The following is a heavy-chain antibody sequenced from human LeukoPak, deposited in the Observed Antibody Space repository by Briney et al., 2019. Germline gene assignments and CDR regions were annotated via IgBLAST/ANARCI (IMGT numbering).Heavy chain of an antibody. CDR3: ARDPGYCRTTTCPNWFDP. J-gene: IGHJ5*02. V-gene: IGHV1-18*01. CDR1: GYSFTSFG. D-gene: IGHD2-2*03. CDR2: ISVYNDNA. Sequence: ASVKVSCKASGYSFTSFGFTWVRQAPGQGFEWMGWISVYNDNAKYSQNFQGRVTLTTDVYTSTASMELRSLRVDDTAVYYCARDPGYCRTTTCPNWFDPWGQGTLVTVSS.